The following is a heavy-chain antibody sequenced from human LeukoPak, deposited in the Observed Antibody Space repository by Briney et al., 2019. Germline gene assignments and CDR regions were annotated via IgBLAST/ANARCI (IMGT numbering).Heavy chain of an antibody. V-gene: IGHV1-18*01. CDR1: GYTFTSYG. D-gene: IGHD3-10*01. J-gene: IGHJ4*02. Sequence: AASVKVSCKASGYTFTSYGISRVRQAPGQGLEWMGWTSAYNGNTNYAQKLQGRVTMTTDTSTSTAYMELRSLRSDDTAVYYCARDRDTMVRGAMDLWGQGTLVTVSS. CDR2: TSAYNGNT. CDR3: ARDRDTMVRGAMDL.